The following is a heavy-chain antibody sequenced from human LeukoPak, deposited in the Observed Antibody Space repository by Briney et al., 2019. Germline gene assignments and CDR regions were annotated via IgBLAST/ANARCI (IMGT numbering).Heavy chain of an antibody. D-gene: IGHD2-21*01. V-gene: IGHV1-18*01. Sequence: ASVKVSCKASGYTFTSYGISWERQAPGQGLEWVGWISAYNGNTNYAQKLQGRVTMTTDTSTSTAYMELRSLRSDDTAVYYCARDRLWWPYYYGMDVWGQGTTVTVSS. CDR2: ISAYNGNT. J-gene: IGHJ6*02. CDR3: ARDRLWWPYYYGMDV. CDR1: GYTFTSYG.